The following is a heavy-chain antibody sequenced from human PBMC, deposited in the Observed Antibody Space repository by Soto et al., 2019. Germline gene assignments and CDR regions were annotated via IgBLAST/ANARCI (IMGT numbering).Heavy chain of an antibody. CDR3: ARHRRETGTYDQPLDY. V-gene: IGHV4-39*01. CDR2: ISYGGST. Sequence: SETLSLTCTVSVGSISSSDYYCGWIRQPPWEGLEWIGSISYGGSTYHNPSLRSRVTISVDTSKSQFSLDLTSVTAADTAVYYCARHRRETGTYDQPLDYWGQGTLVSVSS. CDR1: VGSISSSDYY. D-gene: IGHD1-1*01. J-gene: IGHJ4*02.